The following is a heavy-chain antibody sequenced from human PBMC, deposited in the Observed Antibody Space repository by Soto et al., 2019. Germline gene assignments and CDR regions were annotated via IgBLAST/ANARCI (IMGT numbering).Heavy chain of an antibody. J-gene: IGHJ4*02. Sequence: EVQLVESGGGLVKPGGSLRLSCTASRFPFTNAWMSWVRQAPGKGLEWVGRIRSTTDGGTTNYGAPVKDRFTISRDDSKNTLYLQMNSLKTEDSAVYYCTTETAYYISMEPYWGQGTLVTVSS. D-gene: IGHD2-21*01. CDR2: IRSTTDGGTT. V-gene: IGHV3-15*01. CDR3: TTETAYYISMEPY. CDR1: RFPFTNAW.